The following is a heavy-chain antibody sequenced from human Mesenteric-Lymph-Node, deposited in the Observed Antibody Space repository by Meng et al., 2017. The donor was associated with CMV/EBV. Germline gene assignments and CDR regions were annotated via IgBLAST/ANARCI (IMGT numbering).Heavy chain of an antibody. V-gene: IGHV3-53*01. D-gene: IGHD3-16*01. CDR2: IYSGGST. CDR1: VFTVSSNY. Sequence: GESLKISCAASVFTVSSNYVSWVRPAPRKGLEWVSVIYSGGSTYYADSVKGRFTISRDNSKNTPYLQMNSLRAEDTAVYYCAKDGGRSYYYGMDVWGQGTTVTVSS. J-gene: IGHJ6*02. CDR3: AKDGGRSYYYGMDV.